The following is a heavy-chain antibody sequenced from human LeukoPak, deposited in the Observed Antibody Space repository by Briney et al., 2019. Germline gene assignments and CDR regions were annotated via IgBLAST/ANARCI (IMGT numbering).Heavy chain of an antibody. J-gene: IGHJ3*02. CDR2: INHSGST. CDR3: ARTIVVVPAATRAFDI. Sequence: PSETLSLTCAVYGGSFSGYYWSWIRQPPGKGLEWIGEINHSGSTNYNPSLKSRVTISVDTSKNQFSLKLSSVTAADTAVYYCARTIVVVPAATRAFDIWGRGTMVTVSS. V-gene: IGHV4-34*01. D-gene: IGHD2-2*01. CDR1: GGSFSGYY.